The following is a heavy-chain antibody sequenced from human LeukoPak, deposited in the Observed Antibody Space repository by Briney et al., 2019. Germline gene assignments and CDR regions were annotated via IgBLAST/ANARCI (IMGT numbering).Heavy chain of an antibody. CDR2: IYHSGST. D-gene: IGHD5-12*01. CDR1: GGSISSSNW. CDR3: ATFLRRGYSGYDRIPSLDY. V-gene: IGHV4-4*02. J-gene: IGHJ4*02. Sequence: SGTLSLTCAVSGGSISSSNWWSWVRQPPGKGLEWIGEIYHSGSTNYNPSLKSRVTISVDKSKNQFSLKLSSVTAADTAVYYCATFLRRGYSGYDRIPSLDYWGQGTLVTVSS.